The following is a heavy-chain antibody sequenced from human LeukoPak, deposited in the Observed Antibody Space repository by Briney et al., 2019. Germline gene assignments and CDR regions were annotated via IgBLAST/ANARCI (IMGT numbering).Heavy chain of an antibody. V-gene: IGHV1-46*01. D-gene: IGHD6-19*01. CDR1: GYTFTSYY. CDR2: INPSGGST. J-gene: IGHJ4*02. CDR3: ARARIGEQWLPSY. Sequence: ASVKVSCKPSGYTFTSYYMHWVRQAPGQGLEWMGIINPSGGSTSYAQKFQGRVTMTRDMSTSTVYMELSSLRSEDTAVYYCARARIGEQWLPSYWGQGTLVTVSS.